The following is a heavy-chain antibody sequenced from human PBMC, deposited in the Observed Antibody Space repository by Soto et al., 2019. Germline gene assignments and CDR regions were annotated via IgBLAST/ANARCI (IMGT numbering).Heavy chain of an antibody. CDR3: ARGREGYDFWSGYYGCYYGMDV. CDR1: GYTFTGYY. Sequence: ASVKVSCKASGYTFTGYYMHWVRQAPGQGLEWMGWINPNSGGTNYAQKFQGWVTMTRDTSISTAYMELSRLRSDDTAVYYCARGREGYDFWSGYYGCYYGMDVWGQGTTVTVSS. J-gene: IGHJ6*02. V-gene: IGHV1-2*04. CDR2: INPNSGGT. D-gene: IGHD3-3*01.